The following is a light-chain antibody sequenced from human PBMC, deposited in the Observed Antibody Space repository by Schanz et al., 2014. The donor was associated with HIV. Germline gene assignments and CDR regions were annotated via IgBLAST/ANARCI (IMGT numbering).Light chain of an antibody. CDR2: GAS. J-gene: IGKJ1*01. Sequence: DIQMTQSPSFVSASVGDRVTITCRASQDINSWLAWYQQKPGQAPRLLIFGASSLQSGVPSRFSGRESGTEFTLTISSLQPEDFATYYCQQSYATPETFGQGTKVEIK. CDR1: QDINSW. V-gene: IGKV1-12*01. CDR3: QQSYATPET.